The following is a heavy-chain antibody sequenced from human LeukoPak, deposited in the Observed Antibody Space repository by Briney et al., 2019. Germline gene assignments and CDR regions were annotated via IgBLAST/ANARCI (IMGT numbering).Heavy chain of an antibody. CDR3: ARERQGDSSGYYSYYYYYGMDV. J-gene: IGHJ6*02. CDR1: GFTFSSYE. Sequence: PGGSLRLSCAASGFTFSSYEMNWVRQAPGKGLEWVSYISSSGSTIYYADSVKGRFTISRDNAKNSLYLQMNSLRAEDTAVYYCARERQGDSSGYYSYYYYYGMDVWGQGTTVTVS. D-gene: IGHD3-22*01. V-gene: IGHV3-48*03. CDR2: ISSSGSTI.